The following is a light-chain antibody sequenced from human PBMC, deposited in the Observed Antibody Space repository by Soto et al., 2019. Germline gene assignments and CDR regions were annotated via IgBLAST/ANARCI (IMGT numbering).Light chain of an antibody. CDR2: GAS. J-gene: IGKJ1*01. CDR1: QSVSSSY. V-gene: IGKV3-20*01. CDR3: QQYGSSPWT. Sequence: EIVVTQSPGTLSLSPGERATLSCRASQSVSSSYLAWYQQKPGQAPWLLIYGASSRAPGIPDRFSGSGSGTDFTLTISRLEPEDFAVYYCQQYGSSPWTFGQGTKVEIK.